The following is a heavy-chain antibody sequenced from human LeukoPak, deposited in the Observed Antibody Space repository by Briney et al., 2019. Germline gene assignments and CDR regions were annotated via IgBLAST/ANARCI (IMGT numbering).Heavy chain of an antibody. CDR1: EYTFTSNY. J-gene: IGHJ3*02. D-gene: IGHD6-13*01. CDR2: INPNSGGT. CDR3: ARESPYSSSWYTDDAFDI. V-gene: IGHV1-2*02. Sequence: ASVKVSCKAFEYTFTSNYMHWVRQAPGQGLEWMGWINPNSGGTNYAQKFQGRVTMTRDTSISTAYMELSRLRSDDTAVYYCARESPYSSSWYTDDAFDIWGQGTMVTVSS.